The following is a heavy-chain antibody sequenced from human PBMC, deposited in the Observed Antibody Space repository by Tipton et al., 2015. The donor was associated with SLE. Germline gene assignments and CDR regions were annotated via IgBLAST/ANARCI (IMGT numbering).Heavy chain of an antibody. J-gene: IGHJ4*02. CDR3: AKDVAYSSEYFDY. Sequence: GSLRLSCAASGFTFSSYGMHWVRQAPGKGLEWVAFIRYDGSNKYYADSVKGRFTISRDNSKNTLYLQMNSLRAEDTAVYYCAKDVAYSSEYFDYWGQGTLVTVSS. D-gene: IGHD6-19*01. CDR1: GFTFSSYG. V-gene: IGHV3-30*02. CDR2: IRYDGSNK.